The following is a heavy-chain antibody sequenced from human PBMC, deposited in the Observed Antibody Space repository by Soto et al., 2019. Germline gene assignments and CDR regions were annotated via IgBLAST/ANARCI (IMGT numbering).Heavy chain of an antibody. J-gene: IGHJ4*02. V-gene: IGHV3-72*01. CDR3: VRATYFSDSSGYTRCLDY. Sequence: LRLSCAGSGFTLSGHYIDWVRQAPGKGLEWVGRSRDKPQGYSTAYAASVKGRFTTSRDESKNSAYLQMNSLKTEDTAVYYCVRATYFSDSSGYTRCLDYWGQGTLVTVSS. D-gene: IGHD3-22*01. CDR1: GFTLSGHY. CDR2: SRDKPQGYST.